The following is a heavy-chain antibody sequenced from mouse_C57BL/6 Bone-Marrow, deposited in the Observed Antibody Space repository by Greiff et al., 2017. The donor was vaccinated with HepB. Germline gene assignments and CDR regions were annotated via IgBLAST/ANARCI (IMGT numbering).Heavy chain of an antibody. CDR3: ARDYGSIFMDY. D-gene: IGHD2-2*01. CDR2: SRNKANDYTT. CDR1: GFTFSDFY. V-gene: IGHV7-1*01. Sequence: EVNVVESGGGLVQSGRSLRLSCATSGFTFSDFYMEWVRQAPGKGLEWIAASRNKANDYTTEYSASVKGRFIVSRDTSQSILYLQMNALRAEDTAIYYCARDYGSIFMDYWGQGTSVTVSS. J-gene: IGHJ4*01.